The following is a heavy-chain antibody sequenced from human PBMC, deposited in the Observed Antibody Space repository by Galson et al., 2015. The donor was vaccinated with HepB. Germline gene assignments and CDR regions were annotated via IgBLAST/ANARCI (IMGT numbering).Heavy chain of an antibody. J-gene: IGHJ4*02. CDR1: GFTFSSVA. Sequence: SLRLSCAASGFTFSSVAMSWVRQAPGKGLEWVSTLDGSGNNTYYPDSVKGRFTISRDNSKNTVYLQMNSLRAEDTAVYYCAKARGNSGWYGSLDYWGQGTVVTVSS. D-gene: IGHD6-19*01. CDR2: LDGSGNNT. V-gene: IGHV3-23*01. CDR3: AKARGNSGWYGSLDY.